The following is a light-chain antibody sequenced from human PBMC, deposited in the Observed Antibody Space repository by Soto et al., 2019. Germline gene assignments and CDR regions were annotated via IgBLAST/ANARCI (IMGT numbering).Light chain of an antibody. Sequence: DIQLTQSPSFLSASVGDRVTITCRASQTISSWLAWYQQKPGKAPKLLIYKASTLKSGVPSRFSGSGSGTQFTLTISSLQPDDFATYYCQQYNSYLRTFGQGTKVDI. J-gene: IGKJ1*01. CDR3: QQYNSYLRT. CDR1: QTISSW. V-gene: IGKV1-5*03. CDR2: KAS.